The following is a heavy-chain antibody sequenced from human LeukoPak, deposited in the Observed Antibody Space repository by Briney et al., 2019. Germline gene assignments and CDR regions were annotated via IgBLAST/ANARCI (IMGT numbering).Heavy chain of an antibody. CDR1: GFTFSTYT. V-gene: IGHV3-23*01. CDR2: ISGNGGST. Sequence: GGSLRLSCAASGFTFSTYTMSWVRQAPGKGLEWVSAISGNGGSTYYADSVKGRFTISRDNSKDTLYLQMNSLRAEDTAVYYCAKSRYSYVYADYWGQGTLVTVSS. D-gene: IGHD5-18*01. J-gene: IGHJ4*02. CDR3: AKSRYSYVYADY.